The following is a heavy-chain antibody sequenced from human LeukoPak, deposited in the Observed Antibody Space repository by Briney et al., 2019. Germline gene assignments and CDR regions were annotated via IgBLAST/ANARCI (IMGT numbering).Heavy chain of an antibody. CDR2: ISVYNGNT. CDR1: GYTFANIG. D-gene: IGHD2-2*02. Sequence: AAVKVSCKSSGYTFANIGHSWVRQAPGQGLGWMGWISVYNGNTNYAQNLQGRVTLTTDTSTSTAYMELRSLRSDDTALYYCARTCSSSSCYMVHWGQGTLVTVSS. CDR3: ARTCSSSSCYMVH. V-gene: IGHV1-18*01. J-gene: IGHJ4*02.